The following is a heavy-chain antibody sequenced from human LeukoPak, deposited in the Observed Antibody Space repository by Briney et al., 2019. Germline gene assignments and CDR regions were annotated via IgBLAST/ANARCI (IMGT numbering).Heavy chain of an antibody. V-gene: IGHV3-30-3*01. D-gene: IGHD1-26*01. CDR2: ISYDGSNK. J-gene: IGHJ4*02. CDR3: AKDVGKWESLHFFDY. CDR1: GFTFSSYA. Sequence: GGSLRLSCAASGFTFSSYAMHWVRQAPGKGLEWVAVISYDGSNKYYADSVKGRFTISRDNSKNTLYLQMNSLRGDDTAVYYCAKDVGKWESLHFFDYWGQGTLVTVSS.